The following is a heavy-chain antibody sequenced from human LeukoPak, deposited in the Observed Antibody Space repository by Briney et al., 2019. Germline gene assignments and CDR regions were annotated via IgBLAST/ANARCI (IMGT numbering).Heavy chain of an antibody. CDR1: GGSISSYY. CDR2: IYYSGST. Sequence: SETLSLTCTVSGGSISSYYWSWIRQPPGKGLEWIGYIYYSGSTNYNPSLKSRVTISVDTSKNQFSLKLSSLTAADTAVYYCATDGSGSYNPPYYYYYGMDVWGQGTTVTVSS. D-gene: IGHD3-10*01. CDR3: ATDGSGSYNPPYYYYYGMDV. V-gene: IGHV4-59*01. J-gene: IGHJ6*02.